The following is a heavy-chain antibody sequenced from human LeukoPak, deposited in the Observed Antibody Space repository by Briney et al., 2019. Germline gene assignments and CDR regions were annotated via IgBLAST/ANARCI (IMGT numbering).Heavy chain of an antibody. Sequence: GGSLRLSCEDSGFTFSHYWMRWVRQPPGRGLEWVANIKQDGSLKFYVDSVKGRFTASIDSVKNSLYLQMTSLIVEDTAVYYCVSTSGPWGQGTLVTVSS. V-gene: IGHV3-7*01. CDR1: GFTFSHYW. CDR3: VSTSGP. CDR2: IKQDGSLK. J-gene: IGHJ5*02.